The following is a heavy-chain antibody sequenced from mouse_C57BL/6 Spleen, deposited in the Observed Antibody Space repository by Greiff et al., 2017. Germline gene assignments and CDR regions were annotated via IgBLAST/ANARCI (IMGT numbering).Heavy chain of an antibody. D-gene: IGHD3-3*01. V-gene: IGHV1-80*01. Sequence: QVHVKQSGAELVKPGASVKISCKASGYAFSSYWMNWVKQRPGKGLEWIGQIYPGDGDTNYNGKFKGKATLTADKSSSTAYMQLSSLTSEDSAVYFCARRGDQRVDYWGQGTTLTVSS. CDR1: GYAFSSYW. CDR2: IYPGDGDT. CDR3: ARRGDQRVDY. J-gene: IGHJ2*01.